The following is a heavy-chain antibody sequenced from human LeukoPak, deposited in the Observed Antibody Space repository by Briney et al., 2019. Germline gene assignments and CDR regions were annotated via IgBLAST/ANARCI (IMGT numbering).Heavy chain of an antibody. J-gene: IGHJ4*02. D-gene: IGHD3-10*01. V-gene: IGHV3-21*01. CDR1: GFTFSSYS. CDR2: ISSSSSYI. Sequence: PGGSLRLXCAASGFTFSSYSMNWVRQAPGKGLEGVSSISSSSSYIYYADSVKGRFTISRDNAKDSLYLQMNSLRAEDTAVYYCARNYGSGSYYNFGYWGQGTLVTVSS. CDR3: ARNYGSGSYYNFGY.